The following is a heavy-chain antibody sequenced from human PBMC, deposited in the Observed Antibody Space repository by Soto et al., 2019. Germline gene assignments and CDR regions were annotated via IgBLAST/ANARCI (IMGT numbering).Heavy chain of an antibody. V-gene: IGHV4-30-2*01. CDR3: ARLRVTTVDY. D-gene: IGHD4-17*01. J-gene: IGHJ4*02. CDR2: IYHSGST. CDR1: GGSISSGGYS. Sequence: PSETLSLTCAVSGGSISSGGYSWSWIRQPPGKGLEWIGYIYHSGSTYYNPSLKSRVTTSVDRSKNQFSLKLSSVTAADTAVYYCARLRVTTVDYWGQGTLVTVSS.